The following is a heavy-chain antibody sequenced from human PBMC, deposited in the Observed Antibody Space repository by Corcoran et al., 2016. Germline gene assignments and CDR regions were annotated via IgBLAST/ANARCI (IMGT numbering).Heavy chain of an antibody. CDR1: GYTFTSYA. J-gene: IGHJ6*02. CDR2: INAGNGNT. V-gene: IGHV1-3*01. D-gene: IGHD2-15*01. Sequence: QVQLVQSGAEVKKPGASVKVSCKASGYTFTSYAMHWVRQAPGQRLEWMGWINAGNGNTKYSQKFQGRGTITRDTSASTAYMELSSLRSEDTAGYYCARDLWCGGGSCYYYYYGMDGWGQGTTVTVSS. CDR3: ARDLWCGGGSCYYYYYGMDG.